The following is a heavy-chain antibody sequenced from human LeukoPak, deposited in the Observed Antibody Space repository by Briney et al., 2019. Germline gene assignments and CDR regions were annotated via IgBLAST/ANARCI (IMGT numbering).Heavy chain of an antibody. Sequence: ASVKVSCKASGYTFTGYYMHWVRQAPGQGLEWMGWINPNSGGTNYAQKFQGRVTMTRDMSTSTVYMELSSLRSEDTAVYYCARDLNPDSSSWRFDYWGQGTLVTVSS. V-gene: IGHV1-2*02. CDR2: INPNSGGT. J-gene: IGHJ4*02. CDR1: GYTFTGYY. D-gene: IGHD6-13*01. CDR3: ARDLNPDSSSWRFDY.